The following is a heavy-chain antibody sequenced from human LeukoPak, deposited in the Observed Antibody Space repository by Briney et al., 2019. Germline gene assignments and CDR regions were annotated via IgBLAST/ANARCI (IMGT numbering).Heavy chain of an antibody. CDR3: VRDNYYVMDV. D-gene: IGHD3-10*02. J-gene: IGHJ3*01. CDR2: IESGGTT. Sequence: GGSLRLSCEASGFTFSRTWMHWVRQGPGKGLLWLSRIESGGTTMYAESVEGRFTISRDNAKNTIYLQMNSLRAEDTAVYYCVRDNYYVMDVWGQGTVVTVAS. CDR1: GFTFSRTW. V-gene: IGHV3-74*03.